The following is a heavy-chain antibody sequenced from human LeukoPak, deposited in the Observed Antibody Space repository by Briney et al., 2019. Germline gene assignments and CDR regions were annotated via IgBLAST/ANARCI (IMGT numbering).Heavy chain of an antibody. CDR2: IESDGTST. Sequence: GGNLSLSSAASGFTFSTSWMDWFRQAPGKGLVWVSRIESDGTSTTYADSVKGRFTTSRDNAKNTLYLQMHSLRAEDTAVYYCARDQYSSTWYRGAFDVWGQGTMVSVSS. J-gene: IGHJ3*01. CDR3: ARDQYSSTWYRGAFDV. D-gene: IGHD6-13*01. V-gene: IGHV3-74*01. CDR1: GFTFSTSW.